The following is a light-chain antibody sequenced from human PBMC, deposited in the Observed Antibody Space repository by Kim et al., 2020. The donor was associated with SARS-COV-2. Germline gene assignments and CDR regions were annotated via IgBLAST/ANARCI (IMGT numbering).Light chain of an antibody. CDR3: CSYAGSSTLV. J-gene: IGLJ2*01. V-gene: IGLV2-23*02. CDR1: SSDVGSFNL. Sequence: GQSITISCTGTSSDVGSFNLVSWYQHHPGKAPKLMIFEVDKRPSGVSNRFSGSKSGNTASLTISGLQAEDEADYYCCSYAGSSTLVFGGGTKVTVL. CDR2: EVD.